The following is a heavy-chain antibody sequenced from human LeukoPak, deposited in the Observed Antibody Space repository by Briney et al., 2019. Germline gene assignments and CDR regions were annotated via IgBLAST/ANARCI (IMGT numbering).Heavy chain of an antibody. Sequence: GESLKISCEASGHSFTNHWIAWVRQMPGKGLEWMGIIYPADSDIRYSPSFRGQVTISADKSISTAYLQWNSLKASDTAMYYCTRQEYCSGASCYTWFDPWGQGTLVTVSS. J-gene: IGHJ5*02. CDR3: TRQEYCSGASCYTWFDP. V-gene: IGHV5-51*01. CDR1: GHSFTNHW. D-gene: IGHD2-15*01. CDR2: IYPADSDI.